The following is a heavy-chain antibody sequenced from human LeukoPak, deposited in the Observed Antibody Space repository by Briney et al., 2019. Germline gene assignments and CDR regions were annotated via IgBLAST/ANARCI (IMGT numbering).Heavy chain of an antibody. CDR3: TRGVVAKRRYYFDY. Sequence: PGGSLRLSCAASGFTFSDYYMSWIRQAPGKGLEWLSYISTSGSTIYYADSVKGRFTISRDNAKNPLYLQMNSLRAEDTAVYYCTRGVVAKRRYYFDYWGQGTLVTVSS. D-gene: IGHD3-22*01. J-gene: IGHJ4*02. CDR2: ISTSGSTI. CDR1: GFTFSDYY. V-gene: IGHV3-11*01.